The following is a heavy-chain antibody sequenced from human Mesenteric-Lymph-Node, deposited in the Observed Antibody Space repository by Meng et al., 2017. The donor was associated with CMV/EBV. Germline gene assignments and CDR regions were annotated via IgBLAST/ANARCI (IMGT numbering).Heavy chain of an antibody. D-gene: IGHD2-8*01. CDR3: AKTLGDCNNGVCDYGMDV. CDR1: GGSFSAYY. Sequence: SETLSLTCAVYGGSFSAYYWSWVRQPPGKGLEWIGEINHSGSTNYNPSLKSRVTISVDMSKNQFSLRLSSMTAADTAVYYCAKTLGDCNNGVCDYGMDVWGQGTTVTVSS. V-gene: IGHV4-34*01. CDR2: INHSGST. J-gene: IGHJ6*02.